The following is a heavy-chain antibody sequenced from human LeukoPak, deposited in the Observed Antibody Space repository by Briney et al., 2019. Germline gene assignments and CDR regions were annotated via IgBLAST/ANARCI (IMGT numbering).Heavy chain of an antibody. Sequence: GESLKISCKGSGYSFTSYWIGWVRQMPGKGLEWVGIIYPGDSDTRYSPSFQGQVTISADKSISTAYLQWSSLKASDTAMYYCARIPYYDILTGYYLAPEYYFDYWGQGTLVTVSS. CDR2: IYPGDSDT. J-gene: IGHJ4*02. V-gene: IGHV5-51*01. D-gene: IGHD3-9*01. CDR1: GYSFTSYW. CDR3: ARIPYYDILTGYYLAPEYYFDY.